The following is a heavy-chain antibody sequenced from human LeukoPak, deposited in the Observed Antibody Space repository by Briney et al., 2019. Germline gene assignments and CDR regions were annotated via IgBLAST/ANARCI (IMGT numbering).Heavy chain of an antibody. D-gene: IGHD3-3*01. J-gene: IGHJ6*03. CDR3: AKTYYDFWSGYKNTHYYMDV. V-gene: IGHV3-33*06. CDR1: GFTFSSYG. Sequence: GGSLRLSCAASGFTFSSYGMHWVRQAPGKGLEWVAVIWYDGSNKYYADSVKGRFTISRDNSKNTLYLQMNSLRAEDTAVYYCAKTYYDFWSGYKNTHYYMDVWGKGTTVTVFS. CDR2: IWYDGSNK.